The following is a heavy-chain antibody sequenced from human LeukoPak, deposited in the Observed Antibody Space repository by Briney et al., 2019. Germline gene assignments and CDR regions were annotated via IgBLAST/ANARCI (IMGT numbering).Heavy chain of an antibody. CDR1: GGSLSSYY. CDR2: IYYSGST. J-gene: IGHJ4*02. V-gene: IGHV4-59*08. D-gene: IGHD3-3*01. CDR3: ARRGRFLELDY. Sequence: SETLSLTCTVSGGSLSSYYWSWIRQPPGKGLEWIGYIYYSGSTNYNPSLKSRVTISVDTSKNQFSLKLSSVTAADTAVYYCARRGRFLELDYWGQGTLVTVSS.